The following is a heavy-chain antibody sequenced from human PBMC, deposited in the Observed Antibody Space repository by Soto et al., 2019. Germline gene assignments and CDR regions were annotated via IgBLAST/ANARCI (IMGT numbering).Heavy chain of an antibody. Sequence: ASVKVSCKASGYTFTSYDINWVRQATGQGLEWMGWMNPNSGNTGYAQKFQGRVTMTRNTSISTAYMELSSLRSEDTAVYYCAREYSSSHDFDYWGQGTLVTGSS. J-gene: IGHJ4*02. V-gene: IGHV1-8*01. CDR1: GYTFTSYD. CDR2: MNPNSGNT. D-gene: IGHD6-6*01. CDR3: AREYSSSHDFDY.